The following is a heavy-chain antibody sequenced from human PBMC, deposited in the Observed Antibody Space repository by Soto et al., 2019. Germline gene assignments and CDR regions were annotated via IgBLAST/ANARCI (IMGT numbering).Heavy chain of an antibody. CDR1: GGTFSSYA. V-gene: IGHV1-69*01. Sequence: QVQLVQSGAGVKKPGSSVKVSCKASGGTFSSYAISWVRQAPGQGLEWMGGIIPIFGKAHYAQKVQGRVTIPADESTSTAYMELSSLRSEDTAVYYCASRFPYYFDSSGFAPLDVWGQGTMVTVSS. CDR2: IIPIFGKA. J-gene: IGHJ6*02. CDR3: ASRFPYYFDSSGFAPLDV. D-gene: IGHD3-22*01.